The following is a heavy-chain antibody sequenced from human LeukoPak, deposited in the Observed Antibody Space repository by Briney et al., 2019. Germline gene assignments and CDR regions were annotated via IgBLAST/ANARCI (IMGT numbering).Heavy chain of an antibody. CDR2: INHSGST. D-gene: IGHD2-15*01. J-gene: IGHJ3*02. V-gene: IGHV4-34*01. Sequence: PSETLSLTCAVYGGSFSGYYWSWIRQPPGKGLEWIGEINHSGSTNYNPSLRGRVTISVDTSKNQFSLKLSSVTAADTAVYYCASTSLYCSGGNCQRPWGAFDIWGQGTMVTVSS. CDR1: GGSFSGYY. CDR3: ASTSLYCSGGNCQRPWGAFDI.